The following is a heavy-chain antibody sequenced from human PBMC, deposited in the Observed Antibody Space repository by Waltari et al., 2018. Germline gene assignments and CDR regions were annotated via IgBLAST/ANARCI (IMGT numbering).Heavy chain of an antibody. CDR1: GFTFSSYG. CDR3: AKESSGTDY. CDR2: IRYDGSNK. D-gene: IGHD1-1*01. J-gene: IGHJ4*02. Sequence: QVQLVESGGGVVQPGGSLRLYCAASGFTFSSYGMHWVRQAPGKGLEWVAFIRYDGSNKYYADSVKGRFTISRDNSKNTLYLQMNSLRAEDTAVYYCAKESSGTDYWGQGTLVTVSS. V-gene: IGHV3-30*02.